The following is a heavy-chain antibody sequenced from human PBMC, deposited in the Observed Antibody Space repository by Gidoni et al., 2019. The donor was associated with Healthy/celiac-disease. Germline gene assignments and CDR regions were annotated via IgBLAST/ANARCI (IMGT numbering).Heavy chain of an antibody. CDR2: INAGNGYT. CDR3: ARGWNYYDSSGYWADAFDI. J-gene: IGHJ3*02. V-gene: IGHV1-3*01. CDR1: GYSFTSHA. Sequence: VQLVQAGAEVKKPGASVKGSCKASGYSFTSHAMHWVRQAPGQRLEWMGWINAGNGYTKYSQKFQGRVTITRDTSASTAYMELSSLRSEDTAVYYCARGWNYYDSSGYWADAFDIWGQGTMVTVSS. D-gene: IGHD3-22*01.